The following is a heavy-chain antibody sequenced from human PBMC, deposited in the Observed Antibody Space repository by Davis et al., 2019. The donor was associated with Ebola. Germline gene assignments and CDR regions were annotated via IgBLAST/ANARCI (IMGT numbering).Heavy chain of an antibody. CDR3: ARGDFSGGFDY. J-gene: IGHJ4*02. Sequence: PSETLSLTCTVASDSVSGSYWSWIRQPPGKGLERIGYIYYSGGTKYNPSLKSRVTISIDTSKNQFSLNLSSVTAADTAVYYCARGDFSGGFDYWGQGTLVTVSS. V-gene: IGHV4-59*02. CDR1: SDSVSGSY. D-gene: IGHD3-3*01. CDR2: IYYSGGT.